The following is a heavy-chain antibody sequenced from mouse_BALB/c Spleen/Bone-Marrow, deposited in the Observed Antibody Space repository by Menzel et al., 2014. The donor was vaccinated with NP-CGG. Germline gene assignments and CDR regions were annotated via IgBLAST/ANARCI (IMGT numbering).Heavy chain of an antibody. J-gene: IGHJ4*01. CDR1: GDSITSGY. CDR3: ARFGYDYALDY. CDR2: ISYSGST. V-gene: IGHV3-8*02. D-gene: IGHD2-2*01. Sequence: VHVKQSGPSLVKPSQTLSLTCSVTGDSITSGYWNWIRKFPGNKLEYMGYISYSGSTYYNPSLRSRISITRDTSKNQYYLQLKSVTTEDTATYYCARFGYDYALDYWGQGTSVTVSS.